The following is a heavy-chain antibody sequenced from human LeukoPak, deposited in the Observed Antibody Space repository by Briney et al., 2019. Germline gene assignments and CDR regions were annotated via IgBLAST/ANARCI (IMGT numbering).Heavy chain of an antibody. CDR1: GGSISSYY. D-gene: IGHD5-24*01. CDR2: IYYSGST. Sequence: SETLSLTCTVSGGSISSYYWSWIRQPPGKELEWIGYIYYSGSTNYNPSLKSRVPISVDTSKNQFSLKLSSVTAADTAVYYCARGTEDGYKYYYYYMDVWGKGTTVTVSS. J-gene: IGHJ6*03. CDR3: ARGTEDGYKYYYYYMDV. V-gene: IGHV4-59*01.